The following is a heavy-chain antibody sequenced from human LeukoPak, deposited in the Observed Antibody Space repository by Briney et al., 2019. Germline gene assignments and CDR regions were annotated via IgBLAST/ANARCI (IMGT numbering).Heavy chain of an antibody. V-gene: IGHV3-48*03. Sequence: GGSLRLSCAASGFTFSSYEMNWVRQAPGKGLEWVSYISSSGSTIYYAGSVKGRFTISRDNAKNSLYLQMNSLRVEDTAVYYCAELGITMIGGVWGKGTTVTISS. CDR1: GFTFSSYE. CDR3: AELGITMIGGV. D-gene: IGHD3-10*02. CDR2: ISSSGSTI. J-gene: IGHJ6*04.